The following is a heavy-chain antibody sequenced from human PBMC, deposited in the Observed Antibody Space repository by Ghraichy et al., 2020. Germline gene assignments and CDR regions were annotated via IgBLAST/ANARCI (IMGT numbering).Heavy chain of an antibody. V-gene: IGHV3-11*01. Sequence: GGSLRLSCAASGFTFSDYYMSWIRQAPGKGLEWVSYISSSGSTIYYADSVKGRFTISRDNAKNSLYLQMNSLRAEDTAVYYCARLNMAVDYYYGMDVWGQGTTVTVSS. CDR1: GFTFSDYY. J-gene: IGHJ6*02. CDR3: ARLNMAVDYYYGMDV. CDR2: ISSSGSTI. D-gene: IGHD2/OR15-2a*01.